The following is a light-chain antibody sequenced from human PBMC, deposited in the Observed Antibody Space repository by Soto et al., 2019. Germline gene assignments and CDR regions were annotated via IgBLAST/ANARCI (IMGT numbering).Light chain of an antibody. CDR2: AAS. CDR3: QKYSSVPL. J-gene: IGKJ3*01. V-gene: IGKV1-27*01. Sequence: DIQMTQSPSSLSASGGDRVTITCRASQGISNYIAWYQQKPGKAPKLLIYAASTLQSGVPSRFSGSGSGTDFTLTINSRQPEDVATYSCQKYSSVPLFGPGNKVDIK. CDR1: QGISNY.